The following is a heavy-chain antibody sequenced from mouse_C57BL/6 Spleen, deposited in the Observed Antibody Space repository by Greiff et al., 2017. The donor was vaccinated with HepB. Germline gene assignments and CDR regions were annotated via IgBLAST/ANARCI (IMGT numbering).Heavy chain of an antibody. Sequence: EVQRVESGGDLVKPGGSLKLSCAASGFTFSSYGMSWVRQTPDKRLEWVATISSGGSYTYYPDSVKGRFTISRDNAKNTLYLQMSSLKSEDTAMYYCARRGAGTPNYFDYWGQGTTLTVSS. CDR1: GFTFSSYG. CDR3: ARRGAGTPNYFDY. D-gene: IGHD4-1*01. V-gene: IGHV5-6*01. J-gene: IGHJ2*01. CDR2: ISSGGSYT.